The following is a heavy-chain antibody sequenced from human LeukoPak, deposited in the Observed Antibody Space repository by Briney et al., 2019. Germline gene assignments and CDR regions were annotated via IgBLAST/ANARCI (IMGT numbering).Heavy chain of an antibody. CDR2: ISANGGST. Sequence: GSLRLSCAAPGFTFGSSVMNWVRQAPGKGLEWVSGISANGGSTYYADSVKGRFTISRDTSKNTLYLQMNSLRAEDTAVYYCAKAWNSDWYDYWGQGTLVTVSS. D-gene: IGHD6-19*01. CDR1: GFTFGSSV. CDR3: AKAWNSDWYDY. V-gene: IGHV3-23*01. J-gene: IGHJ4*02.